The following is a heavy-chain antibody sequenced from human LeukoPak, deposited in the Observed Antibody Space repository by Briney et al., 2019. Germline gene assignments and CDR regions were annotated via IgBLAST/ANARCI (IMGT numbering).Heavy chain of an antibody. V-gene: IGHV3-30*03. CDR1: GFTFSSYG. Sequence: GRSLRLSCAASGFTFSSYGMHWVRQAPGKGLEWVAVISYDGSNKYYADSVKGRFTISRDNSKNTLYLQMNSLRAEYTAVYYCAYPDSMNYYGMDVWGQGTTVTVSS. J-gene: IGHJ6*02. D-gene: IGHD2-15*01. CDR2: ISYDGSNK. CDR3: AYPDSMNYYGMDV.